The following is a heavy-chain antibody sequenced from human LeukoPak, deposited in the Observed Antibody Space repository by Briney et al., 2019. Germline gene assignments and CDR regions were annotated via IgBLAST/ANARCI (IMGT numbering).Heavy chain of an antibody. V-gene: IGHV3-23*01. J-gene: IGHJ4*02. CDR3: AKFAQRYCSGGSCHPFDY. CDR2: ISGSGGST. CDR1: GFTFSSYG. Sequence: GGTLRLSCAASGFTFSSYGMSWVRQAPGKGLEWVSVISGSGGSTYYADSVKGRFTISRDNSKNTLYLQMNSLRAEDTAVYYCAKFAQRYCSGGSCHPFDYWGQGTLVTVSS. D-gene: IGHD2-15*01.